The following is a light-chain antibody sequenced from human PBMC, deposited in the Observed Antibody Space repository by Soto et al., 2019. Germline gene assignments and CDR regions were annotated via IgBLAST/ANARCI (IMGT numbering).Light chain of an antibody. CDR1: SSNIGSNY. CDR3: AAWDDSLSAYV. Sequence: QSVLTQPPSASGTPGQGVTISCSGSSSNIGSNYVYWYQHLPGAAPKVLIYENSQRPSGVPDRFSGSKSGTSASLAISGLRSEDEADYYCAAWDDSLSAYVFGTGTKVTVL. J-gene: IGLJ1*01. CDR2: ENS. V-gene: IGLV1-47*01.